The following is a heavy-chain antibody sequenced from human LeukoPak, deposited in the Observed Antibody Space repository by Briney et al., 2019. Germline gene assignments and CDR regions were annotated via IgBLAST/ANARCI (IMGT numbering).Heavy chain of an antibody. CDR3: AINDYGGNSGGFDI. D-gene: IGHD4-23*01. V-gene: IGHV3-30*03. J-gene: IGHJ3*02. CDR1: GFTFSSYG. Sequence: HPGRSLRLSCAASGFTFSSYGMHWVRQAPGKGLEWVAVISYDGSNKYYADSVKGRFTISRDNSKNTLYLQMNSLRAEDTAVYYCAINDYGGNSGGFDIWGQGTMVTVSS. CDR2: ISYDGSNK.